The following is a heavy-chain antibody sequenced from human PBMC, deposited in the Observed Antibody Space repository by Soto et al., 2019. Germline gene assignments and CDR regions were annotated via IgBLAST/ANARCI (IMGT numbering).Heavy chain of an antibody. D-gene: IGHD5-12*01. CDR2: ITSSATYI. V-gene: IGHV3-21*01. Sequence: QLVESGGGQVKPGDSLRLSCAASGFTFTPYTMNWLRQAPGKGLEWVSSITSSATYIFYADSVRGRFTISRDNAKNSLSLQVAILKAYDTAVYYCARSVVRVATAVNAFDLWGHRTLITVAS. CDR1: GFTFTPYT. J-gene: IGHJ3*01. CDR3: ARSVVRVATAVNAFDL.